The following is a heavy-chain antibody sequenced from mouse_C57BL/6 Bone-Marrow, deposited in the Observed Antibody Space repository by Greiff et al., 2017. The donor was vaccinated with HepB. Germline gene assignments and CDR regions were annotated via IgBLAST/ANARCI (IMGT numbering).Heavy chain of an antibody. CDR3: ARRSSGYLNFDY. CDR1: GFNIKDYY. D-gene: IGHD3-2*02. Sequence: EVQRVESGAELVKPGASVKLSCTASGFNIKDYYMHWVKQRTEQGLEWIGRIDTEDGETKYAPKFQGKATITADTSSNTAYLQLSSLTSEDTAVYYCARRSSGYLNFDYWGQGTTLTVSS. V-gene: IGHV14-2*01. CDR2: IDTEDGET. J-gene: IGHJ2*01.